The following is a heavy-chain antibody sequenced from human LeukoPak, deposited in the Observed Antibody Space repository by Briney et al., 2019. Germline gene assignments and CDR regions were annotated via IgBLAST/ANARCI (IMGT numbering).Heavy chain of an antibody. J-gene: IGHJ4*02. D-gene: IGHD4-17*01. Sequence: VASVKVSCKASGYTFTSYGISWVRQAPGQGLEWMAWISTSNGNTNFAQKFQGRVTMTTDTSTSTAYMELRSLRSDDTAVYYCVRDNDYVPAYWGQGTLVIVSS. V-gene: IGHV1-18*01. CDR1: GYTFTSYG. CDR3: VRDNDYVPAY. CDR2: ISTSNGNT.